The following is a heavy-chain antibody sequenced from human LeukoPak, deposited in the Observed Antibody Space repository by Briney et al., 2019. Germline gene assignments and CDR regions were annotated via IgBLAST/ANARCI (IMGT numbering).Heavy chain of an antibody. J-gene: IGHJ3*02. CDR1: GFTFSSYW. CDR2: MKQDGNEK. V-gene: IGHV3-7*01. Sequence: GGSLRLSCVASGFTFSSYWISWVRQAPGKGLEWVANMKQDGNEKFYVDSVKGRFTISRDNAKNTLYLQMNSLRAEDTAVYYCARGDISYYGGYWDDAFDIWGQGTMVTVSS. D-gene: IGHD4-23*01. CDR3: ARGDISYYGGYWDDAFDI.